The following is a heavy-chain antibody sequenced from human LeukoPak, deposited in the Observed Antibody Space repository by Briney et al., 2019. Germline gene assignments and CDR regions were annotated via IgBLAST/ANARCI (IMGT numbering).Heavy chain of an antibody. CDR2: ISGGSSTI. J-gene: IGHJ5*02. V-gene: IGHV3-48*01. CDR3: AGDSSGWYHWFDP. CDR1: GFSFSTYS. Sequence: PGGSTRLSCAASGFSFSTYSMNWVRQAPGKGLEWVSYISGGSSTIYYADSVKGRFTISRDNAKNSLYLQMNSLRVEDTAVYYCAGDSSGWYHWFDPWGQGTLVIVSS. D-gene: IGHD6-19*01.